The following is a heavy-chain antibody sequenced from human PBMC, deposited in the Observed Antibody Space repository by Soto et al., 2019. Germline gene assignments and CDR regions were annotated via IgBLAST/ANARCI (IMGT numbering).Heavy chain of an antibody. CDR3: ARRGYSSPPVVDY. V-gene: IGHV3-30-3*01. Sequence: QVQLVESGGGVVQPGRSLRLSCAASGFTFSSYAMHWVRQAPGKGLEWVAVISYDGSNKYYADSVKGRFIISRDNSKNTLYLQMNSLRAEDTAVYYCARRGYSSPPVVDYWGQGTLVTVSS. J-gene: IGHJ4*02. CDR2: ISYDGSNK. CDR1: GFTFSSYA. D-gene: IGHD6-13*01.